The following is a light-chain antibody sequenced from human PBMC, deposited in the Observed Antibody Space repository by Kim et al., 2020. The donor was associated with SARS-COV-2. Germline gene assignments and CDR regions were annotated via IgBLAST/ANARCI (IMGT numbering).Light chain of an antibody. CDR3: QQSFSTPWT. CDR1: HSISNY. V-gene: IGKV1-39*01. J-gene: IGKJ1*01. Sequence: SASVGDRVTITCRSSHSISNYLSWYQQKPGKAPNLLIFASSKLQSGVPSRFSGSGSGTAFTLTISNLQPEDSASYYCQQSFSTPWTFGQGTKVDIK. CDR2: ASS.